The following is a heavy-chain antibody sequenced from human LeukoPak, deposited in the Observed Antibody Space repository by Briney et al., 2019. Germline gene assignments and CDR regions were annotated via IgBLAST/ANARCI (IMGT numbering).Heavy chain of an antibody. CDR1: GFTFSNYD. CDR3: ARSAGSIPAIIEGRRYYYYCMDV. Sequence: PGGSLRLSCAASGFTFSNYDIHWVRQAPGKGLEWVAFIRYDGYTEYYADSVKGRFTISRDNSRNTLSLQMNSLRAEDTAVYYCARSAGSIPAIIEGRRYYYYCMDVWGRGTTVTVSS. D-gene: IGHD3-10*01. V-gene: IGHV3-30*02. J-gene: IGHJ6*03. CDR2: IRYDGYTE.